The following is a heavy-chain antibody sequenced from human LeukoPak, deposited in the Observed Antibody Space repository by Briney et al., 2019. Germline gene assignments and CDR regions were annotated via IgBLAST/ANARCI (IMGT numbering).Heavy chain of an antibody. CDR1: GGSISSYY. D-gene: IGHD5-12*01. J-gene: IGHJ6*02. CDR2: IYDSGST. CDR3: ARGGSGYDSFYYYGMYV. V-gene: IGHV4-59*01. Sequence: KPSETLSLTCTVSGGSISSYYWSRIRQPPRKGLEWIGYIYDSGSTNYNPSLKSRVTISVDTSKNQFSLKLSSVTAADTAVYYCARGGSGYDSFYYYGMYVWGQGTTVTVSS.